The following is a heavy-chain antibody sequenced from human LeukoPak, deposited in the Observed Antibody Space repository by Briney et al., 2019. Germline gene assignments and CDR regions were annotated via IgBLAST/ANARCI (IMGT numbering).Heavy chain of an antibody. CDR3: AKKGAIAVAGMVEDY. J-gene: IGHJ4*02. CDR2: IKEDGSEK. V-gene: IGHV3-7*03. D-gene: IGHD6-19*01. Sequence: GGSLRLSCTASGFTFSSYWMNWVRQAPGKGLEWVANIKEDGSEKYYVDSVKGRFTISRDNAKNTLYLQMNSLRAEDTAVYYCAKKGAIAVAGMVEDYWGQGTLVTVSS. CDR1: GFTFSSYW.